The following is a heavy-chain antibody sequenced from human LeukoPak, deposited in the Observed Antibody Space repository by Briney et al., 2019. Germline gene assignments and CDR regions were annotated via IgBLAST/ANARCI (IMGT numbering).Heavy chain of an antibody. CDR2: INPSSGGT. Sequence: ASVKVSCKASGYTFTGYYMNWVRQAPGQGLEWMGWINPSSGGTKYAPKFQGRVTMTRDTSISTVYMELSRLRSDDTAVYYCARDKQLDWAHYHYCYMDVWGKGTTVTVSS. D-gene: IGHD1-1*01. CDR3: ARDKQLDWAHYHYCYMDV. J-gene: IGHJ6*03. V-gene: IGHV1-2*02. CDR1: GYTFTGYY.